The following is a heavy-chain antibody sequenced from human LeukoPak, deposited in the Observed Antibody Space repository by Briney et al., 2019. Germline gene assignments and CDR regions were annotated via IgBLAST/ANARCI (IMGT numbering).Heavy chain of an antibody. J-gene: IGHJ4*02. CDR3: ARETNLISSGLDY. CDR2: ISSSGSTI. Sequence: KPGGSLRLSCATSGFTFSSYETNWVRQAPGKGLEWVSYISSSGSTIYYADSVRGRFTISRDNANNSLSLQMNSLRAEDTAVYYCARETNLISSGLDYWGLGTLVTVSS. V-gene: IGHV3-48*03. D-gene: IGHD3-10*01. CDR1: GFTFSSYE.